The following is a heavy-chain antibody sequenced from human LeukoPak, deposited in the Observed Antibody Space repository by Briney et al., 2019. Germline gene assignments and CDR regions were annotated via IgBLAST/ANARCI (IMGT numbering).Heavy chain of an antibody. V-gene: IGHV3-7*01. D-gene: IGHD5-24*01. CDR1: GFTFSSYW. CDR2: IKQDGSEK. CDR3: ARASFQRWLQLGGD. Sequence: GGSLRLSCAASGFTFSSYWMSWVRQAPGKGLEWVANIKQDGSEKYYVDSVKGRFTISRDNAKNSLYLQMNSLRDEDTAVYYCARASFQRWLQLGGDWGQGTLVTVSS. J-gene: IGHJ4*02.